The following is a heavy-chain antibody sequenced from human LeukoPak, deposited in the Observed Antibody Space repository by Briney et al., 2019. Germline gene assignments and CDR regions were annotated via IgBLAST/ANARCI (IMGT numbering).Heavy chain of an antibody. CDR1: GFTFSSYA. Sequence: GGSLRLSCAASGFTFSSYAMSWVRQAPGKGLEWVSAISGSGGSTYYADSVKGRFTISRDNSKNTLYLQMNSLRAEDTAVYYCARDAFPYYYDSPLAPDYWGQGTLVTVSS. CDR3: ARDAFPYYYDSPLAPDY. V-gene: IGHV3-23*01. J-gene: IGHJ4*02. CDR2: ISGSGGST. D-gene: IGHD3-22*01.